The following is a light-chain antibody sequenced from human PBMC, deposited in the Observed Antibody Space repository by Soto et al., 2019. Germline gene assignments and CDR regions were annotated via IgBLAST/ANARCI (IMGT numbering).Light chain of an antibody. CDR2: GAS. V-gene: IGKV3-20*01. J-gene: IGKJ1*01. Sequence: IGLTQSACTLSLSPGERATLSCRASQSVSSSYLAWYQQKPGQAPRLLIYGASSRATGIPDRFSGSGSGTDFTLTISRLEPEDFAVYYCQQYGSSSWTFCQGTKV. CDR1: QSVSSSY. CDR3: QQYGSSSWT.